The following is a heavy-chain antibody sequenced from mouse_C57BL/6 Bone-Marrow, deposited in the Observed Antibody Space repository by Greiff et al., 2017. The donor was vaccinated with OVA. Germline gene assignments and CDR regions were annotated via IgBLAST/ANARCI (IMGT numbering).Heavy chain of an antibody. CDR1: GFSFNTYA. D-gene: IGHD1-2*01. CDR2: IRSKSNNYAT. J-gene: IGHJ1*03. CDR3: VRDINWYFDV. V-gene: IGHV10-1*01. Sequence: EVQGVESGGGLVQPKGSLKLSCAASGFSFNTYAMNWVRQAPGKGLEWVARIRSKSNNYATYYADSVKDRFTISRDDSESMLYLQMNNLKTEDTAMYYCVRDINWYFDVWGTGTTVTVSS.